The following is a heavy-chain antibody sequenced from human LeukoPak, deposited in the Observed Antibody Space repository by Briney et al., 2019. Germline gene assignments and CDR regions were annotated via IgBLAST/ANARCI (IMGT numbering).Heavy chain of an antibody. Sequence: SETLSLTCTVSGYSISSGYYWAWIRQPPGKGLEWIGSIYHSGSTYYNPSLKSRVTISIDTSKSQFSLKLSSVTAADTAVYYCARDNLGYCSGGSCYSGRPYYYYMDVWGKGTTVTVSS. CDR2: IYHSGST. CDR3: ARDNLGYCSGGSCYSGRPYYYYMDV. D-gene: IGHD2-15*01. J-gene: IGHJ6*03. V-gene: IGHV4-38-2*02. CDR1: GYSISSGYY.